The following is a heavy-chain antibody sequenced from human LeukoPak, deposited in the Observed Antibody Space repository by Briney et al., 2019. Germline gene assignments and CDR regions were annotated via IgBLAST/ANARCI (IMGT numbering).Heavy chain of an antibody. J-gene: IGHJ4*02. V-gene: IGHV3-7*01. CDR1: GFTFSSYA. Sequence: GGSLRLSCAASGFTFSSYAMSWVRQAPGKGLEWVANIKEDGSEKYYVDAVKGRFTISRDNAKNSVYLQMNSLRAEDTSVYYCARVSIAAPGSDYWGQGTLVTVSS. D-gene: IGHD6-13*01. CDR2: IKEDGSEK. CDR3: ARVSIAAPGSDY.